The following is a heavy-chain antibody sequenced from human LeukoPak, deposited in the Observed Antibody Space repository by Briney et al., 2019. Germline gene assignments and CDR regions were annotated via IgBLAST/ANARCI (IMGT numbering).Heavy chain of an antibody. Sequence: GGSLRLSCAASGFTFSSFGMHWVRQAPGQGLEWVAFILYDGTNKYYADSVKGRFTISRDNSKNTLFVQMNSLRAEDTAVYYCAKGNYDLLTGYYPDYWGQGTLVTVSS. CDR1: GFTFSSFG. V-gene: IGHV3-30*02. CDR2: ILYDGTNK. D-gene: IGHD3-9*01. CDR3: AKGNYDLLTGYYPDY. J-gene: IGHJ4*02.